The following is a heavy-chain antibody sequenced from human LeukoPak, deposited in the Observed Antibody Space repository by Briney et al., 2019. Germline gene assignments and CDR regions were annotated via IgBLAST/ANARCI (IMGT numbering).Heavy chain of an antibody. CDR1: GGSISSYY. D-gene: IGHD4-17*01. CDR3: ARSRVTTPDY. V-gene: IGHV4-59*01. Sequence: PSETLSLTCTVSGGSISSYYWSWIRQPPGKGLEWIGYIYYSGSTNYNPSLKSRVTIPVDTSKNQFSLKLSSVTAADTAVYYCARSRVTTPDYWGQGTLVTVSS. CDR2: IYYSGST. J-gene: IGHJ4*02.